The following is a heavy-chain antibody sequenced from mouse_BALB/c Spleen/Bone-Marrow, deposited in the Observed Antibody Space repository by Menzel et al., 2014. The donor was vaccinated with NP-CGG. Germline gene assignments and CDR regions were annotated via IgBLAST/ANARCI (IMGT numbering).Heavy chain of an antibody. CDR3: AGILYWYFDV. J-gene: IGHJ1*01. V-gene: IGHV1-84*02. CDR1: GYTFTDYY. Sequence: VQVVESGPELVKPGASVEISCKASGYTFTDYYINWVKQKPGQGLEWIGWIYPGSGNTKYNEKFKGKATLTVDTSSSTAYMQLSSLTSEDTAVYFCAGILYWYFDVWGAGTTVTVSS. CDR2: IYPGSGNT.